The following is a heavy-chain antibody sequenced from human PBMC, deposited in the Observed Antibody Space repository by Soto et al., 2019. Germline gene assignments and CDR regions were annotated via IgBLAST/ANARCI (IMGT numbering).Heavy chain of an antibody. CDR1: GGSFSGYY. CDR3: ARAAPRSCRGGSCCPGRDY. J-gene: IGHJ4*02. V-gene: IGHV4-34*01. Sequence: QVQLQQWGAGLLKPSETLSLTCAVYGGSFSGYYWSWIRQPPGKGLEWIGEINHSGSTNYNPSLTSRVPISVDLSQNQFPLKLSSVTAADTAVYSCARAAPRSCRGGSCCPGRDYWGQGPLVTVSS. CDR2: INHSGST. D-gene: IGHD2-15*01.